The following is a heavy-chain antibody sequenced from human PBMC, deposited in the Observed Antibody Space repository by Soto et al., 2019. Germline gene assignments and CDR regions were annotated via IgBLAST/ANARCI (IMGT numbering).Heavy chain of an antibody. D-gene: IGHD6-19*01. Sequence: QVQLVQSGAEVKKPGASVKVSCKAFGYTFTNYAIHWVRQGPGQRLEWMGWINAGNAKTKYSQKFQGRVTISRDTSASTAYMELTTLRSEDTAVYYCARDGAVAGNANFDYWGQGTLVTVSS. J-gene: IGHJ4*02. V-gene: IGHV1-3*01. CDR3: ARDGAVAGNANFDY. CDR2: INAGNAKT. CDR1: GYTFTNYA.